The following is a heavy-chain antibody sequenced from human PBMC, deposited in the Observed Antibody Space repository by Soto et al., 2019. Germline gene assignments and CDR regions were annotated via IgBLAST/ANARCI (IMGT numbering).Heavy chain of an antibody. CDR1: GGTFSSYA. CDR2: IIPIFGTA. D-gene: IGHD5-18*01. J-gene: IGHJ4*02. CDR3: ARDVRYSYGQTYYFHY. V-gene: IGHV1-69*01. Sequence: QVQLVQSGAEVTKPGSSVKVSCKASGGTFSSYAISWVRQAPGQGLEWMGGIIPIFGTANYAQKFQGRVTISADESTSTAYMELSSLRSEDTAVYFCARDVRYSYGQTYYFHYWGQGTLVTVCS.